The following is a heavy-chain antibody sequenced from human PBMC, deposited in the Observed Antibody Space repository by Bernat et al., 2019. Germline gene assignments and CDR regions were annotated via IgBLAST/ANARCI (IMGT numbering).Heavy chain of an antibody. CDR1: GFTFSGSA. CDR2: IRSKANSYAT. J-gene: IGHJ3*02. Sequence: EVQLVESGGGLVQPGGSLKLSCAASGFTFSGSAMHWVRQASGKGLEWVGRIRSKANSYATAYAASVKGRFTISRDDSKNTAYLQMNSLKTEDTAVYYCTRRIRQWLVPQPFDIWGQGTMVTVSS. CDR3: TRRIRQWLVPQPFDI. D-gene: IGHD6-19*01. V-gene: IGHV3-73*02.